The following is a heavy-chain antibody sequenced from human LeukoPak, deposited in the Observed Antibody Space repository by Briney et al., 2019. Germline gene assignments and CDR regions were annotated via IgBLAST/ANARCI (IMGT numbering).Heavy chain of an antibody. CDR1: GGSISSNSYY. J-gene: IGHJ6*03. Sequence: SEILSLTCTVSGGSISSNSYYWGWIRQPPGKGLEWIGSIYYSGSTYYNPSLKSRVTISVDTSKNQFSLKLSSVTAADTAVYYCARLGAYDYVWGSYRYYYYYYMDVWGKGTTVTISS. V-gene: IGHV4-39*01. CDR3: ARLGAYDYVWGSYRYYYYYYMDV. D-gene: IGHD3-16*02. CDR2: IYYSGST.